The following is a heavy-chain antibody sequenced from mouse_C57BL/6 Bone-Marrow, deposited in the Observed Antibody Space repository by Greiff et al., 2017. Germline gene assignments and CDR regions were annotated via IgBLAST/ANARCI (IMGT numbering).Heavy chain of an antibody. V-gene: IGHV1-9*01. CDR2: ILPGSGST. CDR3: ARTGYYYGSSYWFAY. Sequence: VQRVESGAELMKPGASVKLSCKATGYTFTGYWIEWVKQRPGHGLEWIGEILPGSGSTNYNEKFKGKATFTADTSSNTAYMQLSSLTTEDSAIYYCARTGYYYGSSYWFAYWGQGTLVTVSA. CDR1: GYTFTGYW. D-gene: IGHD1-1*01. J-gene: IGHJ3*01.